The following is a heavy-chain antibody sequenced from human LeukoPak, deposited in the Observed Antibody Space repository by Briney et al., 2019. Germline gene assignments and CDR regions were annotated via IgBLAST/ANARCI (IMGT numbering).Heavy chain of an antibody. CDR1: GGSFSGYY. V-gene: IGHV4-34*01. D-gene: IGHD3-16*02. CDR2: INHSGST. J-gene: IGHJ4*02. Sequence: SETLSLTCAVYGGSFSGYYWSWIRQPPGKGLEWIGEINHSGSTNYNPSLKSRVTISVGTSKNQFSLKLSSVTAADTAVYYCASLGRMITFGGVIAASDYWGQGTLVTVSS. CDR3: ASLGRMITFGGVIAASDY.